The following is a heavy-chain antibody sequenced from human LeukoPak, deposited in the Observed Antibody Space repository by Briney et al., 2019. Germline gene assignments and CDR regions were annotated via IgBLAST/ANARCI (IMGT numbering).Heavy chain of an antibody. Sequence: GGSLRLSCAASGFTFSSYSINWVRQAPGEGLEWFSFIDGSSSYLFYADSVKGRFTISRDNAKNSVYLQMNSLRAEDTAVYYCASPYSGSYNYWGQGTLVTVSS. D-gene: IGHD1-26*01. CDR3: ASPYSGSYNY. J-gene: IGHJ4*02. V-gene: IGHV3-21*01. CDR2: IDGSSSYL. CDR1: GFTFSSYS.